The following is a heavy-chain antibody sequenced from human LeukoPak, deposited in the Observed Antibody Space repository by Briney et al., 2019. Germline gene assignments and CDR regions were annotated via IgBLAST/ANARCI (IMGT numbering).Heavy chain of an antibody. V-gene: IGHV4-4*07. CDR2: IYSGGHA. CDR1: GDSIDTYY. D-gene: IGHD3-22*01. CDR3: AKDEIYYYDNDDQNPDAFDV. Sequence: SETLSLTGNGSGDSIDTYYWSWIRQPAGKGLEWIGRIYSGGHAKYNPSLESRVTMSVDRSQNHFSLHLTSVTAADTAIYYCAKDEIYYYDNDDQNPDAFDVWGQGLIVTVS. J-gene: IGHJ3*01.